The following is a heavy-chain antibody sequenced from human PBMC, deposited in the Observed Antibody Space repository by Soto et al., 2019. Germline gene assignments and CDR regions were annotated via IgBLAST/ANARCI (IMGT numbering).Heavy chain of an antibody. D-gene: IGHD2-8*01. V-gene: IGHV1-3*04. CDR2: INTDTGNT. J-gene: IGHJ5*02. Sequence: QVHLVQSGAEVKKPGASVKVSCKASGNTFIGYAVHWLRLAPGQGLEWMGWINTDTGNTKYSQKFQGRLAISRDTSASTVYMELSSLKSQDTTVYYCARRVSGWFDPWGQGSLLTVSS. CDR3: ARRVSGWFDP. CDR1: GNTFIGYA.